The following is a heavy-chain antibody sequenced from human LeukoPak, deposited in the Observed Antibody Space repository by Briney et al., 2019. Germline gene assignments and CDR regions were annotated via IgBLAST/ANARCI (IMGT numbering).Heavy chain of an antibody. D-gene: IGHD3-22*01. V-gene: IGHV3-66*02. CDR1: GFTVSSNY. CDR2: IYSGGST. J-gene: IGHJ4*02. CDR3: ARDDSTYYYDSSGLGY. Sequence: PGGSLGLSCAASGFTVSSNYMSWVRQAPGKGLEWVSVIYSGGSTYYADSVKGRFTISRDNSKNTLYLQMNSLRAEDTAVYYCARDDSTYYYDSSGLGYWGQGTLVTVSS.